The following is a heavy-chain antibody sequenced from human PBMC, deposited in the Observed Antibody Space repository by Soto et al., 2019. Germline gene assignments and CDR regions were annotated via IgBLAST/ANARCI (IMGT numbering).Heavy chain of an antibody. CDR3: ARGSRVPAAKGEFDY. D-gene: IGHD2-2*01. Sequence: PSETLSLTGAVYGGSFSGYYWSGIGQPPGKGLGWIGEINHSGSTNYNPSLKSRVTISVDTSKNQFSLKLSSVTAADTAVYYCARGSRVPAAKGEFDYWGQGTLVTVSS. V-gene: IGHV4-34*01. CDR1: GGSFSGYY. J-gene: IGHJ4*02. CDR2: INHSGST.